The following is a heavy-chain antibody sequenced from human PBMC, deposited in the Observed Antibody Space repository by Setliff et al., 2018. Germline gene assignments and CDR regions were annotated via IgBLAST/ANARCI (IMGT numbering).Heavy chain of an antibody. Sequence: SETLSLTCTVSGGSISSMSYYWGWIRQPPGKGLEWIGSIYHSGSSYYNSSLRSRVTISVDTSNNQFSLHLTSVTAADTARYFCARERQGGFLEWSPLDPWGQGILVTVSS. V-gene: IGHV4-39*07. CDR3: ARERQGGFLEWSPLDP. CDR1: GGSISSMSYY. D-gene: IGHD3-3*01. CDR2: IYHSGSS. J-gene: IGHJ5*02.